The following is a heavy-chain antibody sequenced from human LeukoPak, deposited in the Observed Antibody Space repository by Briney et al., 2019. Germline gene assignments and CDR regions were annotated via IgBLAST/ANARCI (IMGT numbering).Heavy chain of an antibody. Sequence: SETLSLTCTVSGGSISSYYWSWVRQPPGKGLEWIGYIYYSGSTNYNPSLKSRVTISVDTSKNQFSLKLSSVTAADTAVYYCATDTAMGTGYFDYWGQGTLVTVSS. J-gene: IGHJ4*02. V-gene: IGHV4-59*08. CDR3: ATDTAMGTGYFDY. CDR1: GGSISSYY. CDR2: IYYSGST. D-gene: IGHD5-18*01.